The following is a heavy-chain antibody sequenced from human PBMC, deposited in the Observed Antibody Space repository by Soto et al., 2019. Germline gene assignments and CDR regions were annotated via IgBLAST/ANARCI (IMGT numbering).Heavy chain of an antibody. CDR2: INHRGST. CDR3: ARDGGQQQLGRWGFEP. D-gene: IGHD6-13*01. Sequence: KASETLSLPCAVYRGSSSGYYWSWIRQPPGTGLEWIGEINHRGSTNYNPSLKSRVTISVDTSKNQFSLKLSSVTAADTAVYYCARDGGQQQLGRWGFEPWGQGSLVTVSS. J-gene: IGHJ5*02. V-gene: IGHV4-34*01. CDR1: RGSSSGYY.